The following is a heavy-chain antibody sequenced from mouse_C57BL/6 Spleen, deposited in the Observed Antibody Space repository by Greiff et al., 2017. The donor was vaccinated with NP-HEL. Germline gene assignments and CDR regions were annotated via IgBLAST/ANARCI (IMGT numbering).Heavy chain of an antibody. Sequence: VQLQQSGAELVRPGASVKLSCTASGFNIKDDYMHWVKQRPEQGLEWIGWIDPENGDTEYASKFQGKATITADTSSNTAYRQLSSLTSEDTAVYYCTFITTVLAPFAYWGQGTLVTVSA. V-gene: IGHV14-4*01. J-gene: IGHJ3*01. CDR2: IDPENGDT. D-gene: IGHD1-1*01. CDR3: TFITTVLAPFAY. CDR1: GFNIKDDY.